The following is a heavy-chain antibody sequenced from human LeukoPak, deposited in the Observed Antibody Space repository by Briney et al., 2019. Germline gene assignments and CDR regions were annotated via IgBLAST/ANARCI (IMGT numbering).Heavy chain of an antibody. V-gene: IGHV4-39*07. CDR1: GGSISSSSYY. Sequence: SETLSLTCTVSGGSISSSSYYWGWIRQPPGNGLEWIGSIYYSGSTYYNPSLKSRVTISVDTSKNQFSLKLSSVTAADTAVYYCARAPMIVTRGAFDIWGQGTMVTVSS. CDR3: ARAPMIVTRGAFDI. J-gene: IGHJ3*02. CDR2: IYYSGST. D-gene: IGHD3-22*01.